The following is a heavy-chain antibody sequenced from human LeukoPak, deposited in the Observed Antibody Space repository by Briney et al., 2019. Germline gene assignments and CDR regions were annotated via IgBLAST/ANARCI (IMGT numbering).Heavy chain of an antibody. CDR2: INPNSGGT. J-gene: IGHJ4*02. D-gene: IGHD3-3*01. Sequence: GASVKVSCKASGYTFTGYYMHWVRQAPGQGLEWMGWINPNSGGTNYAQKFQGRVTMTRDTSISTAYMELSRLRSDDTAVYYCARGGGYYDFWSGYYIDDYWGQGTLVTVSS. CDR1: GYTFTGYY. CDR3: ARGGGYYDFWSGYYIDDY. V-gene: IGHV1-2*02.